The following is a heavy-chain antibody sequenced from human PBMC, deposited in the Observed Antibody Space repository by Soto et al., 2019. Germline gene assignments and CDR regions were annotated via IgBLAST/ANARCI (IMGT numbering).Heavy chain of an antibody. Sequence: VKVSCKASGGTFSSYAISWVRQAPGQGLEWMGGIIPIFGTANYAQKFQGRVTITADESTSTADMELSSLRSEYTAVYYCASSIPRTGGSYYYYCMDVWGQGTRGIVSS. D-gene: IGHD3-16*01. V-gene: IGHV1-69*01. CDR1: GGTFSSYA. CDR3: ASSIPRTGGSYYYYCMDV. CDR2: IIPIFGTA. J-gene: IGHJ6*02.